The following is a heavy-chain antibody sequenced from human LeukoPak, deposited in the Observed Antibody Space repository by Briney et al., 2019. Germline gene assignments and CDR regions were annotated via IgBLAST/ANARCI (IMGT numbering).Heavy chain of an antibody. D-gene: IGHD6-19*01. CDR2: IYYSGST. V-gene: IGHV4-30-4*01. J-gene: IGHJ3*02. CDR3: ARARVNSSGWYRRDAFDI. Sequence: PSQTLSLTCTVSGGSISSGDYYWSWIRQPPGKGLEWIGYIYYSGSTYYNPSLKSRVTISVDTSKNQFSLKLSSVTAADTAVYYCARARVNSSGWYRRDAFDIWGQGTMVTVSS. CDR1: GGSISSGDYY.